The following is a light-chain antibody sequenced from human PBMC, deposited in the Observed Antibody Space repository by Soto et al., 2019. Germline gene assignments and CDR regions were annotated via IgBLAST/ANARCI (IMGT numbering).Light chain of an antibody. CDR1: SSNIGTNT. CDR2: SNN. J-gene: IGLJ2*01. V-gene: IGLV1-44*01. Sequence: QSVLTQPHSASGTPGQRVTISCSGSSSNIGTNTVNWYQHLPGSAPKLLIYSNNQRPSGVPDRFSGSKSGTSASLAISGLQPDDEADYYCEAWDGSLNVVLFGGGTTLTVL. CDR3: EAWDGSLNVVL.